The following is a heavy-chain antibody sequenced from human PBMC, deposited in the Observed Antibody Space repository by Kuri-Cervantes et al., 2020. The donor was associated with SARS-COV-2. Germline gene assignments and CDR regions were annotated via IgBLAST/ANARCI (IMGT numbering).Heavy chain of an antibody. J-gene: IGHJ6*02. Sequence: GESLKISCAASGFTFSSYSMNWVRQAPGKGLEWVSSISSSSSYIYYADSVKGRFTISRDNAKNSLYLQMNSLRAEDTAVYYCASNGGTQPNFYYYYGMDVRGQGTTVTVSS. CDR3: ASNGGTQPNFYYYYGMDV. V-gene: IGHV3-21*01. D-gene: IGHD3/OR15-3a*01. CDR1: GFTFSSYS. CDR2: ISSSSSYI.